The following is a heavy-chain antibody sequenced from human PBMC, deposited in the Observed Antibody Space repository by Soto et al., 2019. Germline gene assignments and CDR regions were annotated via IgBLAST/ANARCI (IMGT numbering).Heavy chain of an antibody. CDR2: IHSDGSTT. CDR3: VRGEKGGFDL. J-gene: IGHJ3*01. V-gene: IGHV3-74*01. D-gene: IGHD2-15*01. CDR1: GFTFNYYW. Sequence: EVQLVESEGGLVQRGGSLRLSCAASGFTFNYYWMHWVRQAPGQGLVWVSHIHSDGSTTTYADAVKGRFTISRDNAKTALYLQMNSLRDEDTAVSYCVRGEKGGFDLWGQGTTVTVSS.